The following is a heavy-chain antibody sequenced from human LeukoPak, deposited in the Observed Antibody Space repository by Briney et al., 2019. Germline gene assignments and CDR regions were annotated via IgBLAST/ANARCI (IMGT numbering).Heavy chain of an antibody. Sequence: GGALRLSCAASGFTFSNYWGHWVRQAPGKGLVWVSRINRDGSTTKYADCVKGRFTVSRDNAKNTLNLQMNSLRAEDTAVYYCARDKKSGESSEIDYWGQGTLVTVSS. CDR3: ARDKKSGESSEIDY. D-gene: IGHD3-10*01. J-gene: IGHJ4*02. CDR2: INRDGSTT. CDR1: GFTFSNYW. V-gene: IGHV3-74*03.